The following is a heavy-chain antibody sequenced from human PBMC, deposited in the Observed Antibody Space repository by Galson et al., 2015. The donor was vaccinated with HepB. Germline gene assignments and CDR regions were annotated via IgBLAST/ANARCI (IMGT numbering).Heavy chain of an antibody. Sequence: SCKASGGTFTTYALSWVRQAPGQGLEWRGRIVPILNIANYAQQFQGRVTITADKSTSTVYMELSSLRSEDTAVYYCARGAAGGDSVAGYYWGQGSLVTVSS. CDR1: GGTFTTYA. CDR3: ARGAAGGDSVAGYY. D-gene: IGHD6-25*01. J-gene: IGHJ4*02. V-gene: IGHV1-69*04. CDR2: IVPILNIA.